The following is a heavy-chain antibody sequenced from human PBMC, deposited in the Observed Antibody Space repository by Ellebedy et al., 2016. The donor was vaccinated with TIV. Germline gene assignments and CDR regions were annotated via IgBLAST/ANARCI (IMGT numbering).Heavy chain of an antibody. D-gene: IGHD3-10*01. J-gene: IGHJ4*02. V-gene: IGHV4-39*01. CDR1: GGSIRSNTFY. Sequence: MPSETLSLTCTVSGGSIRSNTFYWGWIRQPPGKGLEWIGTLRYGGTSHYNPSLKSRVTISVDTSKNQFSLKLSSVTAADTAVYYCARNGLSGIPAVDYWGQGTMVTVSS. CDR3: ARNGLSGIPAVDY. CDR2: LRYGGTS.